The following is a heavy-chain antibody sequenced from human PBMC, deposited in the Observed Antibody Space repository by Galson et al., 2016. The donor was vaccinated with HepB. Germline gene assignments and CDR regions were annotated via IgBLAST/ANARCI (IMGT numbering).Heavy chain of an antibody. Sequence: SLRLSCAASGFILSLYGMHWVRQAPGKGLEWLAVIWHDGSQASYADSVKGRFTIPRDNSKNTVYLKMNSLSGEDKAAYYCARDDSWVYRFIDIWGQGTLVIVSS. V-gene: IGHV3-33*01. J-gene: IGHJ4*02. D-gene: IGHD3-22*01. CDR3: ARDDSWVYRFIDI. CDR2: IWHDGSQA. CDR1: GFILSLYG.